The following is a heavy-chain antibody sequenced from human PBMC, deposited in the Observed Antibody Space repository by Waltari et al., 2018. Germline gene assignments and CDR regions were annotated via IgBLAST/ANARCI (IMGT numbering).Heavy chain of an antibody. CDR3: ARVTRGTVTTLRYFDL. J-gene: IGHJ2*01. CDR2: INHRGST. Sequence: QVQLQQWGAGLLKPSETLSLTCAVYGGSFSGYYWSWIRQPPGKGLEWIGEINHRGSTNSTPSLKSRVTISVDTSKNQFSLKLSSVTAADTAVYYCARVTRGTVTTLRYFDLWGRGTLVTVSS. V-gene: IGHV4-34*01. D-gene: IGHD4-17*01. CDR1: GGSFSGYY.